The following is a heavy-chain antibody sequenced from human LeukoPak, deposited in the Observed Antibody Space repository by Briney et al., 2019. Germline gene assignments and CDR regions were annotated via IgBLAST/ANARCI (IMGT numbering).Heavy chain of an antibody. CDR1: GGSISSYY. CDR3: ARDRTDIAVAGTLTYFDY. Sequence: SETLSLTCTVSGGSISSYYWSWIRQPPGKGLEWIGYIYYSGSTNYNPSLKSRVTISVDTSKNQFSLKLSSVTAADTAVYYCARDRTDIAVAGTLTYFDYWGQGTLVTVSS. D-gene: IGHD6-19*01. V-gene: IGHV4-59*12. J-gene: IGHJ4*02. CDR2: IYYSGST.